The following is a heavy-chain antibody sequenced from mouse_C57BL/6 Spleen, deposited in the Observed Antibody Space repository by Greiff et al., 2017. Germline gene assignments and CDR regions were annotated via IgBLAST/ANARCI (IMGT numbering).Heavy chain of an antibody. J-gene: IGHJ1*03. CDR2: IYPGSGNT. CDR3: ARANYGSSYGYFDD. D-gene: IGHD1-1*01. Sequence: VQLQQPGAELVKPGSSVKMSCKASGYTFTSYCITWVKQRPGQGLEWIGDIYPGSGNTNYNEKFKGKATLTVDTSSSTAYMQLSSLTSEDSAVYYCARANYGSSYGYFDDWGKGTTVTVSA. V-gene: IGHV1-55*01. CDR1: GYTFTSYC.